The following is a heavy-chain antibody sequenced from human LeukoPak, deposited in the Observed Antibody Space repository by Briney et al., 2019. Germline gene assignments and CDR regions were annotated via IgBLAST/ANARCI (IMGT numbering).Heavy chain of an antibody. D-gene: IGHD3-22*01. CDR2: ISGDGGST. CDR3: ARESESSGWYDF. CDR1: GFIFHDYA. J-gene: IGHJ5*01. V-gene: IGHV3-43*02. Sequence: AGGSLGLSCAAPGFIFHDYAIHWVRQPPGKGLEWVPLISGDGGSTFYADSVKGRFTISRDNSKNSLYLQMSSLRIEDTALYYCARESESSGWYDFWGQGTLVTVSS.